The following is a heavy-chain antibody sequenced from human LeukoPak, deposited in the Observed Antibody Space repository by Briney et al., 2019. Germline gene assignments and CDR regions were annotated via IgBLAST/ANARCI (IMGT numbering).Heavy chain of an antibody. V-gene: IGHV1-2*02. CDR1: GYTFTGYY. CDR3: AREPPYSSSSPFFDY. D-gene: IGHD6-6*01. Sequence: EALVKVSCKASGYTFTGYYMHWVRQAPGQGLEWMGWINPNSGGTNYAQKFQGRVTMTRDTSISTAYMELSRLRSDDTAVYYCAREPPYSSSSPFFDYWGQGTLVTVSS. J-gene: IGHJ4*02. CDR2: INPNSGGT.